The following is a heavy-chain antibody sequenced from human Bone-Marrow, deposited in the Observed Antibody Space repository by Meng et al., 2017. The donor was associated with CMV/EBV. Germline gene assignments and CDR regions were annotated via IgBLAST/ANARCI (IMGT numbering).Heavy chain of an antibody. D-gene: IGHD2-2*01. J-gene: IGHJ6*02. V-gene: IGHV1-69*05. CDR3: ARDCSSSGCAPEVLYYYYYYGMDV. CDR1: GGTFSSYA. Sequence: SVKVSCKASGGTFSSYAISWVRQAPGQGLEWMGGIIPIFGTANYAQKFQGRVTMTRDTSISTAYMELSSLRSDDTAVYYCARDCSSSGCAPEVLYYYYYYGMDVWGQGTTVTVSS. CDR2: IIPIFGTA.